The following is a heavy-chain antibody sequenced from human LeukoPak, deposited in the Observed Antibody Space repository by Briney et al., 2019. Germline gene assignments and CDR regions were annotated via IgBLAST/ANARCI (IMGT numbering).Heavy chain of an antibody. Sequence: SETLSLTCTVSGGSISSHYWSWVRQPPGKGVEWMGYIYYSGSTNYNPSLKSRVTISVDTSKNQFSLKLSSVTAADTAVYYCARDGGIAARQGDNWFDPWGQGTLVTVSS. V-gene: IGHV4-59*11. D-gene: IGHD6-6*01. CDR2: IYYSGST. CDR3: ARDGGIAARQGDNWFDP. CDR1: GGSISSHY. J-gene: IGHJ5*02.